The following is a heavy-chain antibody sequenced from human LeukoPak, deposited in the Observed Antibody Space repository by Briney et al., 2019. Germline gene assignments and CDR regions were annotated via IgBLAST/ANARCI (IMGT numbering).Heavy chain of an antibody. Sequence: GGSLRLSCAASGFTFSSYAMSWVRQAPGKGLEWVSTISGNGGNTYYADSVKGRFTISRDKSKNTLYLQMNSLRAEDTAVYYCAKRHSSGWWSIDYWGQGTLVTVSS. CDR3: AKRHSSGWWSIDY. CDR1: GFTFSSYA. CDR2: ISGNGGNT. J-gene: IGHJ4*02. V-gene: IGHV3-23*01. D-gene: IGHD6-19*01.